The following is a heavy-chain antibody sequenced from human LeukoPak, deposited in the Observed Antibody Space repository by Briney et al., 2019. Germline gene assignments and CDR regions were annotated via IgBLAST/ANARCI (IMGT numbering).Heavy chain of an antibody. Sequence: GRSLRLSCAASGFTFSSYWMSWVRQAPGKGLEWVASIKLDGSEENYVDSVKGRFTISRDNAKNSLYLQLNSLRAEDTAVFYCARLDYYDSSGRYYYGMDVWGQGTTVTVSS. J-gene: IGHJ6*02. V-gene: IGHV3-7*01. D-gene: IGHD3-22*01. CDR3: ARLDYYDSSGRYYYGMDV. CDR1: GFTFSSYW. CDR2: IKLDGSEE.